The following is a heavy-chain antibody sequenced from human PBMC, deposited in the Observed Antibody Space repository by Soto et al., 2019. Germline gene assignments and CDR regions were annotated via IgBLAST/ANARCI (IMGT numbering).Heavy chain of an antibody. J-gene: IGHJ4*02. CDR1: GGTFSSYG. CDR3: ARDPHSGGNLGYFDY. Sequence: SVKVSCKTSGGTFSSYGISWVRQAPGQGLEWMGGIIPIFGTANHAQNFLGRVTITADESTSIVYMELRRLRSEGTAMYYCARDPHSGGNLGYFDYWGQGTLVTVSS. D-gene: IGHD2-15*01. V-gene: IGHV1-69*13. CDR2: IIPIFGTA.